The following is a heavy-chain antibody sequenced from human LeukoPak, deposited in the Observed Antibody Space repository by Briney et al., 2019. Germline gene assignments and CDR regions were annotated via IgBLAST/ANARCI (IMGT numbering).Heavy chain of an antibody. CDR3: ARDQSEAWFDP. V-gene: IGHV3-53*01. Sequence: GSLLLSCAASGFTFSSYAMNWVRQAPGKGLEWVSVIYSGGVTNYADSVRGRFTISRDNSKNTLYLQMNSLRAEDTAVYYCARDQSEAWFDPWGQGTLVTVSS. CDR2: IYSGGVT. CDR1: GFTFSSYA. J-gene: IGHJ5*02.